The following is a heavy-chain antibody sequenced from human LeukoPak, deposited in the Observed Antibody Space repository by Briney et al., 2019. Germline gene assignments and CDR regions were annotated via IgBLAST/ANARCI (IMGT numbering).Heavy chain of an antibody. Sequence: SETLSLTCTVSGGSISSYYWSWIRQPPGKGLEWIGYIYYSGSTNYNPSLKSRVTISVDTSKNQFSLKLSSVTAADTAVYYCARDRVVPAPFYYYCYMDVWGKGTTVTVSS. CDR1: GGSISSYY. V-gene: IGHV4-59*01. J-gene: IGHJ6*03. D-gene: IGHD2-2*01. CDR2: IYYSGST. CDR3: ARDRVVPAPFYYYCYMDV.